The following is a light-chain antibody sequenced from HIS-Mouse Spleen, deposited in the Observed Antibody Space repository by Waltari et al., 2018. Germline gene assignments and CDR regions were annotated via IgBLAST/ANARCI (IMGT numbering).Light chain of an antibody. CDR1: SSAVGVYNL. Sequence: QSPLTHPRSVSGSPGQSLTISCPGPSSAVGVYNLFPWYQPHPGKAPKLMIYDVSKRPSGVPDRFSGSKSGNTASLTISGLQAEDEADYYCCSYAGSYTGVFGTGTKVTVL. V-gene: IGLV2-11*01. CDR2: DVS. CDR3: CSYAGSYTGV. J-gene: IGLJ1*01.